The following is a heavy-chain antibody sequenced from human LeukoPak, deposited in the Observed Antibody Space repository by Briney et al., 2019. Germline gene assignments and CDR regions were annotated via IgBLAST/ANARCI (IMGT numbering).Heavy chain of an antibody. D-gene: IGHD2-2*01. CDR1: GGSISSYY. J-gene: IGHJ4*02. CDR2: ICYSGST. V-gene: IGHV4-59*01. CDR3: ARGGTKAAATFDY. Sequence: KPSETLSLTCTVSGGSISSYYWSWILQPSGKGLEWIVYICYSGSTNYNPSLKSRVTISVDTSKNQFSLKLSSVTAADTAVYYCARGGTKAAATFDYWGQGTQVTVFS.